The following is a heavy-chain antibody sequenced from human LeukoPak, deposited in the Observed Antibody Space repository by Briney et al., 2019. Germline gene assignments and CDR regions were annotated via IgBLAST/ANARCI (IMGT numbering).Heavy chain of an antibody. J-gene: IGHJ6*04. CDR2: ISSSGSTI. V-gene: IGHV3-48*03. CDR3: AEPGITMIGGV. D-gene: IGHD3-10*02. CDR1: GLTFSSYE. Sequence: PGGSLRLSCAASGLTFSSYEMNWVRQAPGKGLEWVSYISSSGSTIYYAGSVKGRFTISRDNAKNSLYLQMNSLRAEDTAVYYCAEPGITMIGGVWGKGTTVTISS.